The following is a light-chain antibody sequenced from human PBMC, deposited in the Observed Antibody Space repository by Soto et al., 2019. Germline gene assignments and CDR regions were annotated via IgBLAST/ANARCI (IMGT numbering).Light chain of an antibody. V-gene: IGLV4-60*02. Sequence: QSVLTQSSSASASLGSSVKLTCTQSSGHSNYIIAWHQQQPGKAPRYLMKLDIGGSYNKGSGVPDRFSGSSSGAARYLTSSNLPFDDEADYYCETWDINLLVFAGGTKLTVL. CDR2: LDIGGSY. CDR1: SGHSNYI. J-gene: IGLJ2*01. CDR3: ETWDINLLV.